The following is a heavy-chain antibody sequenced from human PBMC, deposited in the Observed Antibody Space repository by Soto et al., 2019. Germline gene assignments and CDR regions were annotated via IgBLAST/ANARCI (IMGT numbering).Heavy chain of an antibody. V-gene: IGHV1-18*01. J-gene: IGHJ6*02. CDR1: GYTFYSHS. CDR2: INADYGNT. D-gene: IGHD5-18*01. CDR3: ARCIQGDYYYGRDA. Sequence: HAQLVQSGAEVRKPGASVKVSCKASGYTFYSHSISWVRQAPGQGREWMGRINADYGNTQYAQKFRGRVPMTTDTSPTTVYMELTNIRSDVTAVYYCARCIQGDYYYGRDAWGQGTKVTVSS.